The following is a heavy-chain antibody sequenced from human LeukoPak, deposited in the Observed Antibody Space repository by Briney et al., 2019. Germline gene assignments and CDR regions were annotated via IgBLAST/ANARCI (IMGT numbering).Heavy chain of an antibody. CDR1: GYTFSSYG. CDR2: INTYNGNA. V-gene: IGHV1-18*01. Sequence: ASVKVSCKASGYTFSSYGISWVRQAPGQGLEWMGWINTYNGNANYAQQFQGRVTMPTDTSTSTVYMELRGLRSDDTAVYYCARDSTGDDRYGSGSYYGNWGQGTLVTVSS. CDR3: ARDSTGDDRYGSGSYYGN. J-gene: IGHJ4*02. D-gene: IGHD3-10*01.